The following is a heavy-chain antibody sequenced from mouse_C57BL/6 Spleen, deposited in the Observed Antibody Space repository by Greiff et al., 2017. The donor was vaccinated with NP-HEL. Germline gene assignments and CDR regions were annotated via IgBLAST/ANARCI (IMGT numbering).Heavy chain of an antibody. D-gene: IGHD2-1*01. CDR2: ISYSGST. CDR3: AVPYGNYGGFAY. V-gene: IGHV3-1*01. Sequence: EVKLMESGPGMVKPSQSLSLTCTVTGYSITSGYDWHWIRHFPGNKLEWMGYISYSGSTNYNPSLKSRISITHDTSKNHFFLKLNSVTAEDTATYSCAVPYGNYGGFAYWGKGTLVTVSA. CDR1: GYSITSGYD. J-gene: IGHJ3*01.